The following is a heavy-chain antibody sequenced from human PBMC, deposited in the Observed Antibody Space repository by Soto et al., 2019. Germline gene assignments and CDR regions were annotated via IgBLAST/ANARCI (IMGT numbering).Heavy chain of an antibody. D-gene: IGHD1-26*01. CDR1: GFTFSSYW. V-gene: IGHV3-74*01. J-gene: IGHJ4*02. CDR3: ARVGGTSWH. Sequence: GGSVRLSCAASGFTFSSYWMHSVRQAPGKGLVGVSRVNRDGSSTNYADSAKGRFTISRDNAKNTLYLQMDGLRAEDTAVYYCARVGGTSWHWGQGT. CDR2: VNRDGSST.